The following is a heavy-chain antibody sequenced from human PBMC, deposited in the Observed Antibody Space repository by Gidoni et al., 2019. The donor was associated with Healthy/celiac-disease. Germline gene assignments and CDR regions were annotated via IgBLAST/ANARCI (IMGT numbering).Heavy chain of an antibody. D-gene: IGHD6-13*01. CDR1: GGSFSGYY. V-gene: IGHV4-34*01. CDR2: INHSGST. Sequence: QVQLQQWGAGLLKPSETLSLTCAVYGGSFSGYYWSWIRQPPGKGLEWIGEINHSGSTNYNPSLKSRVTISVDTSKNQFSLKLSSVTAADTAVYYCARGRLAAAGYNRPPYYFDYWGQGTLVTVSS. J-gene: IGHJ4*02. CDR3: ARGRLAAAGYNRPPYYFDY.